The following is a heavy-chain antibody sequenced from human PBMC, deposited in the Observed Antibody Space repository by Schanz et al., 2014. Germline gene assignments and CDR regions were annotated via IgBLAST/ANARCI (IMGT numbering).Heavy chain of an antibody. CDR1: GFSFSSYA. V-gene: IGHV3-23*01. D-gene: IGHD3-10*01. J-gene: IGHJ4*02. CDR2: MNESHSTI. Sequence: EVQLLESGGGLVQPGGSLRLSCAASGFSFSSYAMGWVRQARGKGLEWVSAMNESHSTIYYADSVRGRFTISRDNAENTLFLQMNSLRAEDTAVYYCAKYRGYYRVSGSYRELEYWGQGTLXTVSS. CDR3: AKYRGYYRVSGSYRELEY.